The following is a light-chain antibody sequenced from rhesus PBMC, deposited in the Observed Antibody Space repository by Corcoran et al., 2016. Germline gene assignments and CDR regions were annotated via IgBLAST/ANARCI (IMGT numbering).Light chain of an antibody. V-gene: IGKV1-74*01. Sequence: DIQMTQSPSSLSASVGDRVTITCRASENVNNYLNWYQQKPAKAPKLLINKASTLQSGVPSRFRGSGSWTDYTFPISSLQPGAVATYYCQHGYGTPYSFGQGTKVEIK. J-gene: IGKJ2*01. CDR3: QHGYGTPYS. CDR2: KAS. CDR1: ENVNNY.